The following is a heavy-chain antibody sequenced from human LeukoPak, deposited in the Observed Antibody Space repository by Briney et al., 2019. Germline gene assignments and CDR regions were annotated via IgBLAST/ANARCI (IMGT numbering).Heavy chain of an antibody. CDR2: IYYSGST. Sequence: SETLSLTCTVSGGSISSSTYYWGWIRQPPGTGLEWIGSIYYSGSTYYNPSLKSRVTISVDTSNNQFSLKLSAVTAADTAVYYCASVRRGFGESSKYYSYYYMHVWGNGTTVTIAS. V-gene: IGHV4-39*01. CDR1: GGSISSSTYY. J-gene: IGHJ6*03. D-gene: IGHD3-10*01. CDR3: ASVRRGFGESSKYYSYYYMHV.